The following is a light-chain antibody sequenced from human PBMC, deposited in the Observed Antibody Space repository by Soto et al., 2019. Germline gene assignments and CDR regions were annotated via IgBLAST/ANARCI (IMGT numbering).Light chain of an antibody. Sequence: QSALTQPASVSGSPGQSITISCTGTSSDVGGYNYVSWYQQHPGKAPKLMIYDVSNRPSGVSNRFSGSKSGNTASLTISGRQPEDEAAYYCSSSTSSSSLYVFGTGTKVTVL. V-gene: IGLV2-14*01. J-gene: IGLJ1*01. CDR3: SSSTSSSSLYV. CDR2: DVS. CDR1: SSDVGGYNY.